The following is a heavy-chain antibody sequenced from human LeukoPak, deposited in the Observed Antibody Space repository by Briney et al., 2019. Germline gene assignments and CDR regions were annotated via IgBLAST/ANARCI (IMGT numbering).Heavy chain of an antibody. D-gene: IGHD6-19*01. CDR3: WRRGTGWYFEY. CDR2: IYPGDSDT. CDR1: GTSFTNYW. V-gene: IGHV5-51*01. Sequence: GESLKISCKGSGTSFTNYWNGCLRQMPGKRLEWMGIIYPGDSDTRYSPSFQGQVTISANDSISTAYLQWRSRKSSDNAIYFCWRRGTGWYFEYWGQGTLVTVSS. J-gene: IGHJ4*02.